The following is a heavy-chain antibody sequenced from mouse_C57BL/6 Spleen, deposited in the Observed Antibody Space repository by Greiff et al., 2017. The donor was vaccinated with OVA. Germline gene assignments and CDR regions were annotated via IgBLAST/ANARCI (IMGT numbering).Heavy chain of an antibody. J-gene: IGHJ3*01. Sequence: EVKLMESGGDLVKPGGSLKLSCAASGFTFSSYGMSWVRQTPDKRLEWVATISSGGSYTYYPDSVKGRFTISRDNAKNTLYLQMSSLKSEDTAMYYCASRFAYWGQGTLVTVSA. CDR2: ISSGGSYT. CDR3: ASRFAY. V-gene: IGHV5-6*02. CDR1: GFTFSSYG.